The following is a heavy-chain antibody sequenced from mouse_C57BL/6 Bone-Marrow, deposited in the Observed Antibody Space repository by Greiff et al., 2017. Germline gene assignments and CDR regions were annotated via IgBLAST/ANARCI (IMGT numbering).Heavy chain of an antibody. V-gene: IGHV1-26*01. CDR2: INPNNGGT. D-gene: IGHD3-2*02. Sequence: VQLQQSGPELVKPGASVKISCKASGYTFTDYYMNWVKQSHGKSLEWIGDINPNNGGTSYNQKFKGKATLTVDKSSSTAYMELRSLTSEDSAVYYCALQLRLPWFAYWGQGTLVTVSA. J-gene: IGHJ3*01. CDR3: ALQLRLPWFAY. CDR1: GYTFTDYY.